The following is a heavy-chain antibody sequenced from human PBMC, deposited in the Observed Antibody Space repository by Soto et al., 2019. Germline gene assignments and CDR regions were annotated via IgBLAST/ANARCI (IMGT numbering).Heavy chain of an antibody. CDR2: IIPILGIA. CDR1: GGTFSSYT. J-gene: IGHJ3*02. V-gene: IGHV1-69*08. CDR3: ARDDYIWRCYRVPVDAFDI. D-gene: IGHD3-16*02. Sequence: QVQLVQSGAEVKKPGSSVKVSCKASGGTFSSYTISWVRQAPGQGLEWMGRIIPILGIANYAQKFQGRVTITADKSTSTAYMELSSLRSEDTAVYYCARDDYIWRCYRVPVDAFDIWGQGTMVTVSS.